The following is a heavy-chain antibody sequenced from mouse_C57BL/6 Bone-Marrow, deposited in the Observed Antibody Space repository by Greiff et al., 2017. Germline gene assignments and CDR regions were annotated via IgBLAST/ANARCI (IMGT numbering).Heavy chain of an antibody. CDR1: GFNIKDYY. CDR2: IDPEDGET. Sequence: VQLQQSGAELVKPGASVKLSCTASGFNIKDYYMHWVKQRTEQGLEWIGRIDPEDGETKYAPKFPGKATITADTSSNTAYLQLSSLTSEDTAVYYWARENFYFDYWGQGTTLTVSS. V-gene: IGHV14-2*01. J-gene: IGHJ2*01. CDR3: ARENFYFDY.